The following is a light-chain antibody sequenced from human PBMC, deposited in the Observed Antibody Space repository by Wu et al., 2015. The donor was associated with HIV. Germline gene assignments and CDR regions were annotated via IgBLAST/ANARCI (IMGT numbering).Light chain of an antibody. CDR2: GAS. J-gene: IGKJ2*01. CDR1: QSLSSN. CDR3: HQYNNWPPMYT. V-gene: IGKV3-15*01. Sequence: EIVLTQSPATLSLSPGERATLSCRASQSLSSNLAWYQQRPGQAPRLLIYGASTRATGIPVRFSGSGSGTEFTLTISSMQSEDFAVYYCHQYNNWPPMYTFGQGTKLEIK.